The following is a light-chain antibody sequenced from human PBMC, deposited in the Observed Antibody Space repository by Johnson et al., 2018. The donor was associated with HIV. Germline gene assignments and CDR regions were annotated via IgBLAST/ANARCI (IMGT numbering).Light chain of an antibody. J-gene: IGLJ1*01. V-gene: IGLV1-51*02. Sequence: QSVLTQPPSVSAAPGQKVTISCSGSSSNIGNNDVSWYQQLPGTAPKLLIYENNKRPSGIPDRFSGSKSGTSATLGITGLQTGDEADYYCGTWDSSLSAGVFGTGTNVPVL. CDR2: ENN. CDR1: SSNIGNND. CDR3: GTWDSSLSAGV.